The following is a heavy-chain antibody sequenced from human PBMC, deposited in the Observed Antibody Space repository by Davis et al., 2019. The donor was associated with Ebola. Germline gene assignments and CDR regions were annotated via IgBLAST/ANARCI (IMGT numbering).Heavy chain of an antibody. CDR2: ITSSGSYK. V-gene: IGHV3-21*01. D-gene: IGHD2-21*01. CDR1: GFTFSSYS. J-gene: IGHJ6*02. Sequence: PGGSLRLSCAASGFTFSSYSMNWVRQAPGKGLEWVSSITSSGSYKYYADSVKGRFTISRDNAKNSLYLQMNSLRVEDTAVYYCAREGRSWEVVIAFRYGLDVWGQGTTVTVSS. CDR3: AREGRSWEVVIAFRYGLDV.